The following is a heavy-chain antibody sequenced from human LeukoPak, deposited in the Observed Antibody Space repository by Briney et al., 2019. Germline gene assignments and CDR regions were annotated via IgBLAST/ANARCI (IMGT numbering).Heavy chain of an antibody. J-gene: IGHJ4*02. CDR1: GGTFSSYA. V-gene: IGHV1-69*05. CDR2: IIPIFGTA. Sequence: ASVKVSCKASGGTFSSYAISWVRQAPGQGLEWMGGIIPIFGTANYAQKLQGRVTITTDESTSTAYMELSSLRSEDTAVYYCARGPSLEWLLAGWGQGTLVTVSS. CDR3: ARGPSLEWLLAG. D-gene: IGHD3-3*02.